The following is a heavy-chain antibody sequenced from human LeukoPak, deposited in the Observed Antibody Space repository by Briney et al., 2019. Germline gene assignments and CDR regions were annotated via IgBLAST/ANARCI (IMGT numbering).Heavy chain of an antibody. V-gene: IGHV3-23*01. Sequence: GGSLRLSCAASGFTFSSYAMSWVRQVPGKGLEWVSAISGSGGSTYYADSVKGRFTISRDNSKNTLYLQMNSLRAEDTAVYYCAKHALPTQITMIVMGAYFDYWGQGTLVTVSS. J-gene: IGHJ4*02. CDR1: GFTFSSYA. CDR3: AKHALPTQITMIVMGAYFDY. CDR2: ISGSGGST. D-gene: IGHD3-22*01.